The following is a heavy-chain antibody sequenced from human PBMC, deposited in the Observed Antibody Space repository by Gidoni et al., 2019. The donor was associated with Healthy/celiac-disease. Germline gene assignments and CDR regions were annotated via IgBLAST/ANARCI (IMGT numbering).Heavy chain of an antibody. J-gene: IGHJ4*02. CDR2: INHSGST. D-gene: IGHD1-26*01. CDR3: ARGLRVGATDY. Sequence: QVQLQQWGAGLLKPSETLSLTCAVYGGSFSGYYWSWIRQPPGKGLEWIGEINHSGSTNYNPSLKSRVTISVDTSKNQFSLKLSSVTAADTAVYYCARGLRVGATDYWGQGTLVTVSS. CDR1: GGSFSGYY. V-gene: IGHV4-34*01.